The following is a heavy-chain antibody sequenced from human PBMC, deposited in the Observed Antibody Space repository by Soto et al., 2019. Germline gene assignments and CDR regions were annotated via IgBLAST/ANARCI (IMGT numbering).Heavy chain of an antibody. CDR2: INHSGST. J-gene: IGHJ6*02. D-gene: IGHD2-8*01. CDR1: GGSFSGYY. V-gene: IGHV4-34*01. CDR3: ARDRYCTNGVCSPHYYSYGMDV. Sequence: LSLTCAVYGGSFSGYYWSWIRQPPGKGLEWIGEINHSGSTNYNPSLKSRVTISVDTSKNQFSLKLSSVTAADTAVYYCARDRYCTNGVCSPHYYSYGMDVWGQGTTVTVSS.